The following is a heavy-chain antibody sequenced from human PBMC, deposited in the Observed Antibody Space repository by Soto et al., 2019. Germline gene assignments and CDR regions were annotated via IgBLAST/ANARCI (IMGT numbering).Heavy chain of an antibody. Sequence: EVQLLESGGGLVQPGGSLRLACAASGFTFNNYAMNWVRQAPGRGLEWVSIISPNGDSTYYADSVKGRFTISRDNSQNTVFLQMNNRRAEDTAIYFCAKVRLTDYLRYAPHLWGQGTLVTVSS. J-gene: IGHJ3*01. CDR1: GFTFNNYA. V-gene: IGHV3-23*01. CDR3: AKVRLTDYLRYAPHL. CDR2: ISPNGDST. D-gene: IGHD2-8*01.